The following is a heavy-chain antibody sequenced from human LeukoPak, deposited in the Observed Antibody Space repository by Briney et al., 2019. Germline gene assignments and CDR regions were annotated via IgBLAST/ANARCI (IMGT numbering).Heavy chain of an antibody. Sequence: SETLSLTCTVSGGSINSYYWSWIRQPAGKGLEWIGRIYTSGSTNYNPSLKSRVTMSVDTSKNQFSLKLSSVTAADTAVYYCARANYDILTGYDPEDYYYYMDVWGKGTTVTISS. CDR2: IYTSGST. CDR1: GGSINSYY. J-gene: IGHJ6*03. CDR3: ARANYDILTGYDPEDYYYYMDV. D-gene: IGHD3-9*01. V-gene: IGHV4-4*07.